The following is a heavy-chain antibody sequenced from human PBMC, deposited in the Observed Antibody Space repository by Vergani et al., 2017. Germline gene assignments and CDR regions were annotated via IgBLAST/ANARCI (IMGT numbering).Heavy chain of an antibody. CDR3: ARVNTETNGHLYYYYYMDV. D-gene: IGHD4-11*01. J-gene: IGHJ6*03. CDR1: GGSFTSYH. Sequence: QVQLQQWGGGLLKPSETLSLTCVVNGGSFTSYHWTWIRQSPGEGLEWVGDIDHTGRPDYNPSLNSRLTMSVDKYRNQFSLTLNSVTATDTAIYFCARVNTETNGHLYYYYYMDVWGQGTAVTVS. CDR2: IDHTGRP. V-gene: IGHV4-34*01.